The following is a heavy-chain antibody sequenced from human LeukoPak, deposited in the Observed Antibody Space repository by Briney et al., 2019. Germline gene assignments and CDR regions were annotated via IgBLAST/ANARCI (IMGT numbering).Heavy chain of an antibody. CDR1: GFTVSSNY. CDR2: IYSGGST. D-gene: IGHD3-10*01. J-gene: IGHJ4*02. CDR3: ARDLAYGSGSY. V-gene: IGHV3-53*01. Sequence: GGSLRLSCAASGFTVSSNYMSWVRQAPGKGLERVSVIYSGGSTYYADSVKGRFTISRDNSKNTLYLQMNSLRAEDTAVYYCARDLAYGSGSYWGQGTLVTVSS.